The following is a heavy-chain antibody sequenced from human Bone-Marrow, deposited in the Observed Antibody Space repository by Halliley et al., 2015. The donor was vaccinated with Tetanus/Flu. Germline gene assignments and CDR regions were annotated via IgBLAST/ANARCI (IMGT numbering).Heavy chain of an antibody. Sequence: QMQLVQSGAEVKKPGSSVKVSCKASGGTFTSYGTTWVRQAPGQGIEWMGAITPLFKTAKYAQKFQGRVTITADKSTTTVYMEMSSLRSDDTAVYYCARVGFESYSDFWSGYSDGFDAWGQGTVVTVSS. V-gene: IGHV1-69*06. J-gene: IGHJ3*01. CDR1: GGTFTSYG. D-gene: IGHD3-3*01. CDR2: ITPLFKTA. CDR3: ARVGFESYSDFWSGYSDGFDA.